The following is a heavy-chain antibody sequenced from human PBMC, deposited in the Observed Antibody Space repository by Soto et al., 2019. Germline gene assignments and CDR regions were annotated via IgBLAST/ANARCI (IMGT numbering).Heavy chain of an antibody. J-gene: IGHJ3*02. CDR2: ISYDGSNK. CDR3: ARVSQPHAKWLVLEWDFDI. V-gene: IGHV3-30-3*01. CDR1: GFTFSSYA. Sequence: GGSLRLSCAASGFTFSSYAMHWVRQAPGKGLEWVAVISYDGSNKYYADSVKGRFTISRDNSKNTLYLQMNSLRAEDTAVYYCARVSQPHAKWLVLEWDFDIWGHRTMVTGS. D-gene: IGHD6-19*01.